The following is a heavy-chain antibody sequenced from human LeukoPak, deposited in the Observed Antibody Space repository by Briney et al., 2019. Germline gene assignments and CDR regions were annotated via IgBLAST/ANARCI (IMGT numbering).Heavy chain of an antibody. CDR3: ARIRDGYKEHYFDY. J-gene: IGHJ4*02. V-gene: IGHV3-53*01. CDR2: IYSGGST. D-gene: IGHD5-24*01. Sequence: GGSLRLSCAASGFTFSNAWMSWVRQAPGKGLEWVSVIYSGGSTYYADSVKGRFTISRDNSKNTLYLQMNSLRAEDTAVYYCARIRDGYKEHYFDYWGQGTLVTVSS. CDR1: GFTFSNAW.